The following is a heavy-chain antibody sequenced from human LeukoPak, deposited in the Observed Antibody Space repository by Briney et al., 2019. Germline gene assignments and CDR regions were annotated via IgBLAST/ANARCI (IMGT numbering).Heavy chain of an antibody. CDR2: IYYSGST. J-gene: IGHJ3*02. V-gene: IGHV4-61*10. CDR3: ARDYGDYSNHDAFDI. D-gene: IGHD4-17*01. CDR1: GGSISSGSYY. Sequence: TTSETLPLTCTVSGGSISSGSYYWSWIRQPAGKGLEWIGYIYYSGSTNYNPSLKSRVTISVDTSKNRFSLKLSSVTAADTAVYYCARDYGDYSNHDAFDIWGQGTMVTVSS.